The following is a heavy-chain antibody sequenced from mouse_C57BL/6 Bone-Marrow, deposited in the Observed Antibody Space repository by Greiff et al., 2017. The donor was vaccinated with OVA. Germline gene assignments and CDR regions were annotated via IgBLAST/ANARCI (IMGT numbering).Heavy chain of an antibody. V-gene: IGHV1-64*01. CDR3: ASGSSFYYFDY. J-gene: IGHJ2*01. CDR1: GYTFTSYW. CDR2: IHPNSGST. D-gene: IGHD1-1*01. Sequence: QVQLQQPGAELVKPGASVKLSCKASGYTFTSYWMHWVKQRPGQGLEWIGMIHPNSGSTNYNEKFKSKATLTVDKSSSTAYMQISSLTSEDSAVYYCASGSSFYYFDYWGQGTTHTVSS.